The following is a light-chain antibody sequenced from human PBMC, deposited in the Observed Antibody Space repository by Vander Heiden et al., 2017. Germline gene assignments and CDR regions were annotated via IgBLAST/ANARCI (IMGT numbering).Light chain of an antibody. J-gene: IGKJ5*01. CDR1: KGISSY. CDR3: QQYYSYPIT. Sequence: AIRMTQPPSLFPASTAARVTITCRASKGISSYLAWYQQKPGKAPKLLIYAASTLESGVPSRFSGSGSGTDFTLTISCLQSEDFATYYCQQYYSYPITFGQGTRLEIK. CDR2: AAS. V-gene: IGKV1-8*01.